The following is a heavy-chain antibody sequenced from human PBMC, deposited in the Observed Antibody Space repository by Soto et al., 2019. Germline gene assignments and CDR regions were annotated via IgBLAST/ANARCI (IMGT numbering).Heavy chain of an antibody. CDR3: AKRGTTVTTSLWY. CDR1: GFTVSNNY. J-gene: IGHJ4*02. Sequence: EVQLVESGGGLVQPGGSLRLSCAASGFTVSNNYMCWVRQAPGKGLEWVSLIYSGGVTHYADSVRGRFTFSRDNSRNTLYLQMNSLRADDTAVYYCAKRGTTVTTSLWYWGQGTLVTVSS. V-gene: IGHV3-66*01. CDR2: IYSGGVT. D-gene: IGHD4-17*01.